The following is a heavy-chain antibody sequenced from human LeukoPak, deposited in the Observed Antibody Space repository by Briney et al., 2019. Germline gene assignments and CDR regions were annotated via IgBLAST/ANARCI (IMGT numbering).Heavy chain of an antibody. CDR1: GFTSSGYW. CDR2: IRYDGSNK. V-gene: IGHV3-30*02. J-gene: IGHJ4*02. CDR3: AKDRSRAGYSGYDKSFFDY. Sequence: GGSLRLSCVVSGFTSSGYWMTWVRQAPGKGLEWVAFIRYDGSNKYYADSVKGRFTISRDNSKNTLYLQMNSLRAEDTAVYYCAKDRSRAGYSGYDKSFFDYGGQGPLVTVSS. D-gene: IGHD5-12*01.